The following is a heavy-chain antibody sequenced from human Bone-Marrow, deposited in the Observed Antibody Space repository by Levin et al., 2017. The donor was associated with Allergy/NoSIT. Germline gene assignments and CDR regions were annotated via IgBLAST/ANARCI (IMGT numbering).Heavy chain of an antibody. J-gene: IGHJ6*02. CDR2: VSYDGSYK. CDR3: AKDEYSSPGGALDG. CDR1: GFTFNSYG. V-gene: IGHV3-30*18. D-gene: IGHD6-6*01. Sequence: GGSLRLSCAASGFTFNSYGRHWVRQAPGKGLEWVAIVSYDGSYKYYADSVKGRFTISRDNSKNTVYLQMNSLRAEDTAVYYCAKDEYSSPGGALDGWGQGTTVTVSS.